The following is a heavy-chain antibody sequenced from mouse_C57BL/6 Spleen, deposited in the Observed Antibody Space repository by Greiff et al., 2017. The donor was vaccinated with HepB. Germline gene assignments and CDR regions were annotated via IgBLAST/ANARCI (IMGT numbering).Heavy chain of an antibody. CDR3: ARCEDYRNCDWYFDV. Sequence: QVQLQQSGPELVKPGASVKISCKASGYAFSSSWMNWVKQGPGKGLEWIGQIYPGDGDTYYNGKFKGKATLTADKSSSTAYMQLSSLTSEDSAVYFCARCEDYRNCDWYFDVWGTGTTVTVSS. V-gene: IGHV1-82*01. D-gene: IGHD2-1*01. CDR1: GYAFSSSW. CDR2: IYPGDGDT. J-gene: IGHJ1*03.